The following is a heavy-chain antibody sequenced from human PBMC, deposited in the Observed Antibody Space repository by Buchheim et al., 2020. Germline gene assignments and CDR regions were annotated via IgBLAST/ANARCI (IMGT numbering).Heavy chain of an antibody. J-gene: IGHJ6*02. CDR3: ARGLRVVVPAAMMRYYYYGMDV. CDR1: GYTFTSYD. CDR2: MNPNSGNT. V-gene: IGHV1-8*01. D-gene: IGHD2-2*01. Sequence: QVQLVQSGAEVKKPGASVKVSCKASGYTFTSYDINWVRQATGQGLEWMGWMNPNSGNTGSAQKFQGRVTMTRNNSISTAYMELSSVRSEDTAVYYCARGLRVVVPAAMMRYYYYGMDVWGQGTT.